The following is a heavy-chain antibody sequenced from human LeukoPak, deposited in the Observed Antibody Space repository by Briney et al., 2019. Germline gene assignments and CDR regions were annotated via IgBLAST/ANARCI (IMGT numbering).Heavy chain of an antibody. CDR3: ARDLSPVVRASPMGY. CDR2: ITYDGYYK. J-gene: IGHJ4*02. Sequence: GGSLRLSCAASGFTFTNYGMHWVRQAPGKGLEWVALITYDGYYKYYSDSVKGRFTISSDTSRNTLYLQMNSLRAEDTAVYYCARDLSPVVRASPMGYWGQGTPVTVSS. V-gene: IGHV3-30*03. D-gene: IGHD3-10*01. CDR1: GFTFTNYG.